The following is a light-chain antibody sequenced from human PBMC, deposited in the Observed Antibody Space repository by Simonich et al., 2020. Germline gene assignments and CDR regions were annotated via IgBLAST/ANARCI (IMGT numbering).Light chain of an antibody. J-gene: IGLJ3*02. CDR1: SSDVGGYNY. V-gene: IGLV2-14*01. CDR2: AVS. CDR3: SSYTSSSPWV. Sequence: QSALTQPASVSGSPGQSITISCTGTSSDVGGYNYVSWYQQHPGKAPKLMIYAVSKRPSGVSNRFSGSKSGNTASLTISGLQAEDEADYYCSSYTSSSPWVFGGGTKLTVL.